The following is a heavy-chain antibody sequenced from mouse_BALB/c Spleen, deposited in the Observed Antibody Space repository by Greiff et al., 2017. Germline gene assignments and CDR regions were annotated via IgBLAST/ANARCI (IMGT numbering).Heavy chain of an antibody. Sequence: EVQLVESGGGLVQPGGSLRLSCATSGFTFTDYYMSWVRQPPGKALEWLGFIRNKANGYTTEYSASVKGRFTISRDNSQSILYLQMNTLRAEDSATYYCARGLITTVVPFAYWGQGTLVTVSA. CDR1: GFTFTDYY. J-gene: IGHJ3*01. CDR3: ARGLITTVVPFAY. CDR2: IRNKANGYTT. V-gene: IGHV7-3*02. D-gene: IGHD1-1*01.